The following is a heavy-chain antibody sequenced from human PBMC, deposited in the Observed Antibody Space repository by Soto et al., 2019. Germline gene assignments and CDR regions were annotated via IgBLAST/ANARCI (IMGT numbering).Heavy chain of an antibody. J-gene: IGHJ3*02. D-gene: IGHD6-13*01. CDR1: GFTFSSYA. Sequence: QVQLVESGGGVVQPGRSLRLSCAASGFTFSSYAMHWVRQAPGKGLEWVAVISYDGSNKYYADSVKGRFTISRDNSKNTLYLQMNSLRAEYTAVYYCARDQPLYQQLPPRKESDAFDIWGQGTMVTVSS. CDR3: ARDQPLYQQLPPRKESDAFDI. V-gene: IGHV3-30-3*01. CDR2: ISYDGSNK.